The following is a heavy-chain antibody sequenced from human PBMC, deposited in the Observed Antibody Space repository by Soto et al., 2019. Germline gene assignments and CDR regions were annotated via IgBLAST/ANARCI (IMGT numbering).Heavy chain of an antibody. V-gene: IGHV3-66*01. CDR2: IFSGGTT. D-gene: IGHD3-22*01. Sequence: GGSLRLSCVTSGFTVSSNYMSWVRQAPGKGLEWVPVIFSGGTTSYADSVKGRFFISRDNSKNTLYLQMNSLRAEDTAVYYWGKYPYYHDRSGYYIFDNWGQGTLITVSS. J-gene: IGHJ4*02. CDR3: GKYPYYHDRSGYYIFDN. CDR1: GFTVSSNY.